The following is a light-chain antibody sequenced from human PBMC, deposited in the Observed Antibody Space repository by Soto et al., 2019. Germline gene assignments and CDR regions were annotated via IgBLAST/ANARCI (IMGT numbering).Light chain of an antibody. V-gene: IGKV3-20*01. CDR2: GAS. CDR1: QSVSRY. Sequence: EIVLAQSPGTLSLSPGERATLSCRPSQSVSRYLAWYQQKPGQAPRLLIYGASSRATGIPDRFSGSGSGTDFTLTNSRLEPEDCEVYYCHQYGSSPTFGQGTKVEIK. J-gene: IGKJ1*01. CDR3: HQYGSSPT.